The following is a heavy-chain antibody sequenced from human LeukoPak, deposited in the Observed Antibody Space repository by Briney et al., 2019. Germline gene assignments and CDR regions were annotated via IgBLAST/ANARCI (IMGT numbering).Heavy chain of an antibody. CDR3: ARVATGGYSHGYNSKPSYYFDY. V-gene: IGHV3-7*01. J-gene: IGHJ4*02. D-gene: IGHD5-18*01. Sequence: GGSLRLSCAASGFTFSSYWMSWVRQAPGKGLEWVANIKQDGSEKYYVDSVKGRFTISRDNAKNSLYLQMNSLRAEDTAVYYCARVATGGYSHGYNSKPSYYFDYWGQGTLVTVSS. CDR2: IKQDGSEK. CDR1: GFTFSSYW.